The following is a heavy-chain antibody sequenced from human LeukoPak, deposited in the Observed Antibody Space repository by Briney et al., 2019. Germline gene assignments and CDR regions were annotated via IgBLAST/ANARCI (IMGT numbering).Heavy chain of an antibody. CDR3: AREEYNYGLYYFDF. CDR2: IYYSGST. Sequence: PSETLSLTCTVSGGPISTDSHYWGWIRQPPGKGLEWIGIIYYSGSTYYEPSLKSRVTISIDTSKNQFSLKLPSVSAADTAVYYCAREEYNYGLYYFDFWGQGTLVTVSS. D-gene: IGHD5-18*01. V-gene: IGHV4-39*02. CDR1: GGPISTDSHY. J-gene: IGHJ4*02.